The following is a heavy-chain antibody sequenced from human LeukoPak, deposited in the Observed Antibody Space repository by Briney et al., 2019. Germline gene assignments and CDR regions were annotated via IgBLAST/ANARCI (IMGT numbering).Heavy chain of an antibody. Sequence: SVKVSCKASGGTFSSYAISWLRQAPGQGLEWMGRIIPIFGTANYAQKFQGRVTITTDESTSTAYMELSSLRSEDTAVYYCARNGDYVPDDAFDIWGQGTMVTASS. CDR1: GGTFSSYA. J-gene: IGHJ3*02. D-gene: IGHD4-17*01. V-gene: IGHV1-69*05. CDR2: IIPIFGTA. CDR3: ARNGDYVPDDAFDI.